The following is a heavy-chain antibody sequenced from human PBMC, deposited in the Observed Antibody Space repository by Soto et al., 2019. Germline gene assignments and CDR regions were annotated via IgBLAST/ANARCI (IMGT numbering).Heavy chain of an antibody. V-gene: IGHV3-48*03. CDR3: ARLGSSSGY. J-gene: IGHJ4*02. D-gene: IGHD6-6*01. CDR2: ISSIATTT. Sequence: GGFLRISCAASGFTFSSYEMNWVRQAPGKGLEWVSYISSIATTTYYAESVKGRFTISRDNAKNSLYLQMNSLRAEDTAVYYCARLGSSSGYWGQGTLVTVS. CDR1: GFTFSSYE.